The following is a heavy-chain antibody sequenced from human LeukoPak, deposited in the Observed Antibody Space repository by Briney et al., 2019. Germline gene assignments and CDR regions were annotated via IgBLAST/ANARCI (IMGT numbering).Heavy chain of an antibody. J-gene: IGHJ4*02. Sequence: PGGSLRLSCAASGFTFSSYSMNWVRQAPGKGLEWVSSISSGSSYIYYADSVKGRFTISRDNAKNSLYLQMNSLRAEDTAVYYCARDPYYYDSSANYWGQGTLVTVSS. CDR2: ISSGSSYI. CDR1: GFTFSSYS. V-gene: IGHV3-21*01. CDR3: ARDPYYYDSSANY. D-gene: IGHD3-22*01.